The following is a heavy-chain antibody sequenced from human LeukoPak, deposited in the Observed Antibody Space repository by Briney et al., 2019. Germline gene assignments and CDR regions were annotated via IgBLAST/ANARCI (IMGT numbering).Heavy chain of an antibody. J-gene: IGHJ4*02. D-gene: IGHD2-15*01. CDR1: GGSISSSSYY. V-gene: IGHV4-39*01. Sequence: SETLSLTCTVSGGSISSSSYYWGWLRQPPGKGLEWIGSIYYSGSTYYNPSLKSRVTISVDTSKNQFSLKLSSVTAADTAVYYCAGYCSGGSCIHWGQGTLVTVSS. CDR3: AGYCSGGSCIH. CDR2: IYYSGST.